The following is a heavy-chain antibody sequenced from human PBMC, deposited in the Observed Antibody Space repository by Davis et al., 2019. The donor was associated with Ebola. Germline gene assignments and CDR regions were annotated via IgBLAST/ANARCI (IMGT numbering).Heavy chain of an antibody. V-gene: IGHV3-30*04. CDR1: GFTFRNYA. CDR3: ARAVFHEVLDY. D-gene: IGHD3-3*01. Sequence: PGGSLRLSCAASGFTFRNYAMHWVRQAPGKGPEWVAVVSHSEREKFYADSVKGRFTISSDNSENTLYLQMNSLTADDTAVYYCARAVFHEVLDYWGQGTPVTVSP. CDR2: VSHSEREK. J-gene: IGHJ4*02.